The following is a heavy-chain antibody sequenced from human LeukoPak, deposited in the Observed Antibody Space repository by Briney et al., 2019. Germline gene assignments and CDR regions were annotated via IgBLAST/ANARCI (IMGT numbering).Heavy chain of an antibody. D-gene: IGHD1-1*01. CDR3: ARHHLERPRFDP. CDR2: INHSGST. V-gene: IGHV4-34*01. J-gene: IGHJ5*02. Sequence: SETLSLTCAVYGGSFSGYYWSWIRQPPGKGLEWIGEINHSGSTNYNPSLKSRVTISVDTSKNQFSLKLSSVTAADTAVYYCARHHLERPRFDPWGQGTLVTVSS. CDR1: GGSFSGYY.